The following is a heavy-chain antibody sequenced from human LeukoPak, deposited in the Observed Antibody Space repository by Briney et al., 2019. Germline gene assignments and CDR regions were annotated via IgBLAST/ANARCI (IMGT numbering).Heavy chain of an antibody. CDR2: IYWDDDQ. D-gene: IGHD6-6*01. J-gene: IGHJ4*02. CDR3: AHKYSRSSYFDS. V-gene: IGHV2-5*02. Sequence: SGPTLVHPTQTLTLTFTFSGFSLSTSGVGVGWIRQPPGKALEWVALIYWDDDQRYSPSLKSRVTITKDTSKNQVVLTMTNMDPVDTAIYYCAHKYSRSSYFDSWGQGMLVTVSS. CDR1: GFSLSTSGVG.